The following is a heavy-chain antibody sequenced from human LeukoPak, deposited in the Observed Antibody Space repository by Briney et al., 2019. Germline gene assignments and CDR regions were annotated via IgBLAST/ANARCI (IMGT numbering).Heavy chain of an antibody. D-gene: IGHD3-9*01. CDR3: ARARYVNSFYAFDI. CDR1: GGSISSYY. CDR2: LSKSENT. Sequence: PSETLSLTRTVSGGSISSYYWSWIRLPPGKGLEWIGYLSKSENTNYSPSLKSRVTIFGDTSKNQFFLKLSSLPAADRAMYYCARARYVNSFYAFDIWGQGTLVTVSS. V-gene: IGHV4-59*01. J-gene: IGHJ3*02.